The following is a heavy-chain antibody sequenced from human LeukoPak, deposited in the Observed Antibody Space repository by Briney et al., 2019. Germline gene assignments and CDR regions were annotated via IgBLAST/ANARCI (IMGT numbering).Heavy chain of an antibody. CDR2: ISSSSSYI. CDR3: ARDPGYCSSTSCGFDP. Sequence: PGGSLRLSCAASGFTFSSYSMNWVRQAPGKGLEWVSSISSSSSYIYYADSVKGRFTISRDNAKNSLYLQTNSLRAEDTAVYYCARDPGYCSSTSCGFDPWGQGTLVTVSS. V-gene: IGHV3-21*01. D-gene: IGHD2-2*01. CDR1: GFTFSSYS. J-gene: IGHJ5*02.